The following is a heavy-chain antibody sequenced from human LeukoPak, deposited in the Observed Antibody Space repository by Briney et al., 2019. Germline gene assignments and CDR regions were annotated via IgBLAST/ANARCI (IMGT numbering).Heavy chain of an antibody. V-gene: IGHV5-51*01. CDR1: GYTFTNYW. Sequence: SGEPLKISCKGSGYTFTNYWIGWVRQLPGKGLEFMGIIYPGDSDTRYSPSFQGQVTISVDKSINTAYLQWSSLKASDSAMYYCARAGYSNRWDGADYWGQGTLVTVSS. D-gene: IGHD2/OR15-2a*01. CDR2: IYPGDSDT. CDR3: ARAGYSNRWDGADY. J-gene: IGHJ4*02.